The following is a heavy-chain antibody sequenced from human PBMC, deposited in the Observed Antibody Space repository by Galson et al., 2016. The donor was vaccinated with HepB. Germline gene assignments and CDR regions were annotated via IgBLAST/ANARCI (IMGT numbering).Heavy chain of an antibody. J-gene: IGHJ6*02. Sequence: SLRLSCAASGFTFSRHWMHWVRQGPGKGLVWVSRINSDGSRTNYADSVKGRFTISRDNAKNTLYLQMNSLRVEDTAVYYCARDSGWEDYKGMDFWGQGTTVTVSS. D-gene: IGHD6-19*01. CDR2: INSDGSRT. CDR1: GFTFSRHW. V-gene: IGHV3-74*01. CDR3: ARDSGWEDYKGMDF.